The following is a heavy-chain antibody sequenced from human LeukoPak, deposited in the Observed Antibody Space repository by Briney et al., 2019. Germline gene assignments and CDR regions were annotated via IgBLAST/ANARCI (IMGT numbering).Heavy chain of an antibody. J-gene: IGHJ4*02. Sequence: ASVKVSCKASGYTFTSYYMHWVRQAPGEGLEWMGIIYPSGGTTRYAQRFQGRVTMTRDTSTTTVYMELRSLRSDDTAVYYCARSSVADSSGWYYFDYWGQGTLVTVSS. D-gene: IGHD6-19*01. CDR2: IYPSGGTT. V-gene: IGHV1-46*01. CDR1: GYTFTSYY. CDR3: ARSSVADSSGWYYFDY.